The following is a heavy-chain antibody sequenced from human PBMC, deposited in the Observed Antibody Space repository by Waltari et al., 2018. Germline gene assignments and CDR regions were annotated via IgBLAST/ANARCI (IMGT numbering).Heavy chain of an antibody. CDR3: ARNTLYSYGFWLI. CDR1: GGTSTSYA. J-gene: IGHJ3*02. Sequence: QVQLAQSGAEVKKPGSSVKVSCKASGGTSTSYATSWVRRAPGQGLEWMGRIIPIFGTANYAQKFQGRVTITADKSTSTAYMELSSLRSEDTAVYYCARNTLYSYGFWLIWGQGTMVTVSS. D-gene: IGHD5-18*01. V-gene: IGHV1-69*08. CDR2: IIPIFGTA.